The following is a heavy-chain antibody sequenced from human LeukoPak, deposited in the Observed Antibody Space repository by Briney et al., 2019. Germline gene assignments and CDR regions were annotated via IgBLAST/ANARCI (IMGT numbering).Heavy chain of an antibody. Sequence: GGSLRLSCAASEFTFSSYGMHWVRQAPGKGLEWVAFIRYDGSNKYYADSVKGRFTIFRDNSKNTLYLQMNSLRAEDTAVYYCARDPHEHYYGSGRHGLDVWGQGTTVTVSS. CDR1: EFTFSSYG. J-gene: IGHJ6*02. D-gene: IGHD3-10*01. V-gene: IGHV3-30*02. CDR2: IRYDGSNK. CDR3: ARDPHEHYYGSGRHGLDV.